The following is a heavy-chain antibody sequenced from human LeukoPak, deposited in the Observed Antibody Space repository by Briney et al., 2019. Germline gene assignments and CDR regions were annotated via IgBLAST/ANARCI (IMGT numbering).Heavy chain of an antibody. CDR2: IWYDGSNK. CDR1: GFTFSSYG. Sequence: HTGGSLRLSCAASGFTFSSYGMHWVRQAPGKGLEWVAVIWYDGSNKYYADSVKGRFTISRDNSKNTLYLQMNSLRAEDTAVYYCAGDFFNGNEANSSGYYYPDYWGQGTLVTVSS. CDR3: AGDFFNGNEANSSGYYYPDY. J-gene: IGHJ4*02. D-gene: IGHD3-22*01. V-gene: IGHV3-33*01.